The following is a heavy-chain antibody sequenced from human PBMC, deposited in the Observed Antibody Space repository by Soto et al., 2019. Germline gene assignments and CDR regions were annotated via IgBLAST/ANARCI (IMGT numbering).Heavy chain of an antibody. J-gene: IGHJ4*02. D-gene: IGHD3-16*01. CDR3: ARELNLGSFDY. CDR2: ISSSSSTI. V-gene: IGHV3-48*01. CDR1: GFTFSSYS. Sequence: EVQLVESGGGLVQPGGSLRLSCAASGFTFSSYSMNWVRQAPGKGLEWVSYISSSSSTIYYADSVKGRFTISRDNAKNSLYLQMNSLRAEDTAVYYCARELNLGSFDYWGQGTLVTVSS.